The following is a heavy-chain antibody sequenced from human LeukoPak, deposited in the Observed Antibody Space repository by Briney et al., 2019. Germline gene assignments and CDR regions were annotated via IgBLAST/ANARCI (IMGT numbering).Heavy chain of an antibody. V-gene: IGHV1-46*01. Sequence: ASVKVSCKASGYTFTSYYMHWVRPAPGQGLEWMGIINPSGGSTSYAQKFQGRVTMTRDTSTSTVYMELSSLRSEDTAVYYCATLGGMGGPAAMIDYWGQGTLVTVSS. D-gene: IGHD2-2*01. CDR1: GYTFTSYY. CDR3: ATLGGMGGPAAMIDY. CDR2: INPSGGST. J-gene: IGHJ4*02.